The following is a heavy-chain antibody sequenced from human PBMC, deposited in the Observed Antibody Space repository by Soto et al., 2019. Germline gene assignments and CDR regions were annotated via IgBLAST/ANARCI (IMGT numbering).Heavy chain of an antibody. Sequence: GESLKISCKGSGYSFSTYWIGWVRQKPGKGLEWMGIIYPGDSGTIYSPSFQGQVTISADKSISTAYLQWSNLKASDTAMYYCARVAGLEPPYYFDYWGQGTLVTVSS. CDR3: ARVAGLEPPYYFDY. D-gene: IGHD1-1*01. V-gene: IGHV5-51*01. CDR2: IYPGDSGT. CDR1: GYSFSTYW. J-gene: IGHJ4*02.